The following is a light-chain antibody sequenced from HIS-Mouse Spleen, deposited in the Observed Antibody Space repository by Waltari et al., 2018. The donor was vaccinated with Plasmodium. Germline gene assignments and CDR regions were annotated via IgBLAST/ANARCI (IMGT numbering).Light chain of an antibody. J-gene: IGLJ3*02. CDR2: DVS. Sequence: ASVSGSPGQSITISCTGPSSDVGGYHYVSWYQQHPGKAPKLMIYDVSNRPSGVSNRFSGSKSGNTASLTISGLQAEDEADYYCSSYTSSSTNWVFGGGTKLTVL. V-gene: IGLV2-14*03. CDR3: SSYTSSSTNWV. CDR1: SSDVGGYHY.